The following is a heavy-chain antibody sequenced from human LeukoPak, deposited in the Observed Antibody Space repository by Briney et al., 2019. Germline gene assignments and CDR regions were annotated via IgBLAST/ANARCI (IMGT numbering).Heavy chain of an antibody. CDR3: SRGSTYHYY. V-gene: IGHV3-21*01. Sequence: GGSLRLSCAASGFTFSSCMNWVRQAPGKGLEWVLSISGRSSFRYYADSVKGRFTISRDNAKNSLYLQMNSLRAEDTAVYYCSRGSTYHYYWGQGTLVTVSS. D-gene: IGHD2-2*01. J-gene: IGHJ4*02. CDR1: GFTFSSC. CDR2: ISGRSSFR.